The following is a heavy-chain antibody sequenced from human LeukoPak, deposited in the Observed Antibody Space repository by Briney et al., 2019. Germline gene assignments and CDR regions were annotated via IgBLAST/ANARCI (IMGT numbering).Heavy chain of an antibody. J-gene: IGHJ4*02. CDR3: AKDLHGGYSSDY. CDR2: IDFEGVDK. Sequence: PGRSLRLSCAASGFTFNNIGMHWVRQAPGKGLEFVSFIDFEGVDKYYADSVKGRFTISKDYSKATLYLQMNSLRPEDTAIYYCAKDLHGGYSSDYWGQGTLVTVSS. V-gene: IGHV3-30*02. D-gene: IGHD4-23*01. CDR1: GFTFNNIG.